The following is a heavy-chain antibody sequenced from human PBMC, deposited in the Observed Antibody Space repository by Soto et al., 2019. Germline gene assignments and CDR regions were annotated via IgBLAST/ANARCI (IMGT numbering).Heavy chain of an antibody. D-gene: IGHD2-15*01. CDR3: ARDQTYTPDY. Sequence: PGGSLRLSCAASGFTFNIYWMHWVRQAPGEGLVWVSRINSDGSSTTYADSVKGRFTISRDNAKNTLYLQMNSLRAEDTAVYYCARDQTYTPDYWGQGTLVTVSP. V-gene: IGHV3-74*01. CDR2: INSDGSST. J-gene: IGHJ4*02. CDR1: GFTFNIYW.